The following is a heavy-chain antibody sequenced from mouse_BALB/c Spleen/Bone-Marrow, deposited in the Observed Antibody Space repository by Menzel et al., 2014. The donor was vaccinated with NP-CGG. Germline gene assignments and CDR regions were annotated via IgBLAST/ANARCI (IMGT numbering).Heavy chain of an antibody. Sequence: EVKLVESGAELVKPGASAKLSCTASGFNIKDTYMYWVKQRPEQGLEWIGRIDPANGNTKYDPKFQGKATITADTSSNTAYLQLSSLTSEDTAVYYCARCELGRAWFAYWGQGTLVTVSA. J-gene: IGHJ3*01. CDR1: GFNIKDTY. CDR3: ARCELGRAWFAY. D-gene: IGHD4-1*01. V-gene: IGHV14-3*02. CDR2: IDPANGNT.